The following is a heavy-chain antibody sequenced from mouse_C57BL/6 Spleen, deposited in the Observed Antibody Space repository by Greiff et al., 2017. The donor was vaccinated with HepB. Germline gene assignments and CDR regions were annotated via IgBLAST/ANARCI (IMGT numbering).Heavy chain of an antibody. CDR1: GFTFSDYY. D-gene: IGHD1-1*01. CDR3: ARDYGGFAY. Sequence: EVKLVESEGGLVQPGRSMKLSCTASGFTFSDYYMAWVRQVPEKGLEWVANINYDGSSTYYLDSLKSRFIISRDNAKNILYLQMSSLKSEDTATYYCARDYGGFAYWGQGTLVTVSA. J-gene: IGHJ3*01. CDR2: INYDGSST. V-gene: IGHV5-16*01.